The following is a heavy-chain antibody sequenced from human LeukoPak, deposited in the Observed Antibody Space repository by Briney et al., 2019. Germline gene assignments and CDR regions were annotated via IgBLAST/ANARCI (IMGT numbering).Heavy chain of an antibody. CDR3: ARDPAGRLGGGAFDI. D-gene: IGHD3-16*01. J-gene: IGHJ3*02. Sequence: GGSLRLSCAASGFTFSSYSMNWVRQAPGKGLEWVSSISSSSSYIYYADSVKGRFTISRDNAKNSLYLQMNSLRAEDTAVYYCARDPAGRLGGGAFDIWGQGTMVTVSS. CDR1: GFTFSSYS. V-gene: IGHV3-21*01. CDR2: ISSSSSYI.